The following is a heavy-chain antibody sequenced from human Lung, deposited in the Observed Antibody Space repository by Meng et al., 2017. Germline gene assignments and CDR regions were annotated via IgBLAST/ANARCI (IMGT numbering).Heavy chain of an antibody. Sequence: QWQLHHAWSGLLKPSGTLSLPWGVSGGSFGDYYWGWIRQPPGKGLEWIGEIKHSGSTNYNPSLESRATISVDTSQNNLSLKLSSVTAADSAVYYCARGPTTMAHDFDYWGQGTLVTSPQ. CDR1: GGSFGDYY. D-gene: IGHD4-11*01. CDR2: IKHSGST. J-gene: IGHJ4*02. V-gene: IGHV4-34*01. CDR3: ARGPTTMAHDFDY.